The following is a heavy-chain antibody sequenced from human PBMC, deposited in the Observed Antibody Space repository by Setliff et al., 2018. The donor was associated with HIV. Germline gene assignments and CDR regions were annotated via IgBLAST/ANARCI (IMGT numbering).Heavy chain of an antibody. CDR3: AREIPYSYGGRGHPL. V-gene: IGHV4-4*07. CDR2: IYTSGST. Sequence: SETLSLTCTVSGGSISSYYWSWIRQPAGKGLEWIGRIYTSGSTNYNPSLKSRVTMSVDTSKNQFSLRLTSVTAADTAVYYCAREIPYSYGGRGHPLWGQGTLVTVSS. D-gene: IGHD3-22*01. CDR1: GGSISSYY. J-gene: IGHJ4*02.